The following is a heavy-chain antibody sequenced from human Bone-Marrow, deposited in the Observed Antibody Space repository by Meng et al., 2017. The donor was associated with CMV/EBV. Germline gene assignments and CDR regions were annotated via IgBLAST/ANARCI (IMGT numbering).Heavy chain of an antibody. J-gene: IGHJ4*02. Sequence: SETLSLTCTVSGGSISSSSYYWGWIRQPPGKGLEWIGSIYYSGSTYYNPSLKSRVTISVDTSKNQFSLKLSSVTAADTAVYYCARETGDCSSTSCSFFDYWGQGTLVTVYS. V-gene: IGHV4-39*07. CDR3: ARETGDCSSTSCSFFDY. CDR1: GGSISSSSYY. CDR2: IYYSGST. D-gene: IGHD2-2*01.